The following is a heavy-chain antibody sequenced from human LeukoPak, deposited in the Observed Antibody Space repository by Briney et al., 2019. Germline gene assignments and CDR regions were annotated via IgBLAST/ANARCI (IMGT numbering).Heavy chain of an antibody. CDR1: GFSVGTNY. V-gene: IGHV3-53*01. CDR3: ARKSIATASGWAQFDS. CDR2: IYSGGTT. J-gene: IGHJ4*02. D-gene: IGHD6-19*01. Sequence: GSLRLSCAASGFSVGTNYMSWVRQAPGKGLEWVSVIYSGGTTYYAESVKGRFTISRDNSKNTLYLQMNSLRAEDTAVYYCARKSIATASGWAQFDSWGQGTLVIVSS.